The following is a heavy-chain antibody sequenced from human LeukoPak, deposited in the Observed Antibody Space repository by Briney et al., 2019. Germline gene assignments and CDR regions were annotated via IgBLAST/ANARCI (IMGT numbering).Heavy chain of an antibody. CDR1: GFTFSSYA. V-gene: IGHV3-23*01. CDR3: AREGYSSRYNWFDP. J-gene: IGHJ5*02. D-gene: IGHD6-13*01. Sequence: GGSLRLSCAASGFTFSSYAMSWVRQAPGKGLEWVSAISGSGGSTYYADSVKGRFTISRDNSKNTLYLQMNSLRAEDTALYHCAREGYSSRYNWFDPWGQGTLVTVSS. CDR2: ISGSGGST.